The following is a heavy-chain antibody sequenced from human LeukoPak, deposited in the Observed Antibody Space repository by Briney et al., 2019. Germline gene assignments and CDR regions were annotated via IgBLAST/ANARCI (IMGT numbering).Heavy chain of an antibody. CDR2: ISSSSNTI. CDR1: RFTFSSYS. J-gene: IGHJ4*02. Sequence: PGGSLRLSCAASRFTFSSYSMNWVRQAPGKGLEWVSYISSSSNTIYYADSVKGRFTISRDNAKNSLYLQMNSLRAEDTAVYYCARVPIAAAGSYYFDYWGQGTLVTVSS. V-gene: IGHV3-48*01. D-gene: IGHD6-13*01. CDR3: ARVPIAAAGSYYFDY.